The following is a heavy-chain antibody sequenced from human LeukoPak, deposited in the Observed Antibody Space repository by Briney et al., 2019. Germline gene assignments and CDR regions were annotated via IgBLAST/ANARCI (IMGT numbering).Heavy chain of an antibody. CDR2: ISYHGSNK. CDR3: AREDVSSALDY. Sequence: GGSLRLSCGASGFTFSSYAMHWVRQGPGKGLEWVAVISYHGSNKYFADSVKGRFTISRDNSKNTLYLQMNSLRGEDTAVYYCAREDVSSALDYWGQGTLVTVSS. CDR1: GFTFSSYA. V-gene: IGHV3-30*04. J-gene: IGHJ4*02.